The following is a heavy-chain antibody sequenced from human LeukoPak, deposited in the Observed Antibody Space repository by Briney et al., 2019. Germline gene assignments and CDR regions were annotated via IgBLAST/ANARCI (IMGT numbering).Heavy chain of an antibody. J-gene: IGHJ4*02. D-gene: IGHD6-6*01. CDR2: ISSSGYYI. Sequence: GGSLRLSCAASGFTFSRYTMNWVRQSPGKGLEWVSSISSSGYYIYYADSVKGRFTISRDNAKNSLYLQMNSLRAEDTAVYYCARDLVSRSNYRGQGTPVTVSS. V-gene: IGHV3-21*01. CDR1: GFTFSRYT. CDR3: ARDLVSRSNY.